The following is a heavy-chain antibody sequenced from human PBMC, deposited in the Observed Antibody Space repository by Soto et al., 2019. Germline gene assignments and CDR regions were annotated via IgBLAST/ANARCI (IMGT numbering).Heavy chain of an antibody. Sequence: KPXETLSRACPVSGGSVSSGMYYWIWIRQPPGKGLEWIGNVYFTGTTIYNPSLKSRVTMSVDTYKDQFFLKLTSVNAADTAVYSCARYCNTSDFRHSYYFDYWGLGTLVTVSS. CDR2: VYFTGTT. CDR1: GGSVSSGMYY. D-gene: IGHD2-15*01. V-gene: IGHV4-61*01. CDR3: ARYCNTSDFRHSYYFDY. J-gene: IGHJ4*02.